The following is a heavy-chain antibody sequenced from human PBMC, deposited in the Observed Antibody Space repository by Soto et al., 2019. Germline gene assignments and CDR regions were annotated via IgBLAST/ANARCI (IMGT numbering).Heavy chain of an antibody. D-gene: IGHD3-10*01. V-gene: IGHV1-18*01. J-gene: IGHJ6*02. CDR3: AREGYYSGSGTYSPPRFYGMDV. CDR1: GYTFSSYG. Sequence: QAQLVQSGVEVKKAGASVKVSCKASGYTFSSYGISWARQAPGQGLEWMGWISDYNGNTQYAQKFQGRVFMTTDTATRTAYMELRGLRSDDTAVYFCAREGYYSGSGTYSPPRFYGMDVWARGPRSPSP. CDR2: ISDYNGNT.